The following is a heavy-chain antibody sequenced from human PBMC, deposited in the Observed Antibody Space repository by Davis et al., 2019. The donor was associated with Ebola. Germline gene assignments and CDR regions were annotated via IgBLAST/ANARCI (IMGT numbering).Heavy chain of an antibody. D-gene: IGHD2-21*02. CDR1: GGSVSSGGHY. CDR2: IYYSGST. Sequence: MPSETLSLTCTVSGGSVSSGGHYWSWIRQPPGKGLEWIAYIYYSGSTHYNPSPKSRATISVDTSRNQFSLRLSSVTAADTAVYYCAVYTVVVTDIRAEYFQHWGQGTLATVS. J-gene: IGHJ1*01. CDR3: AVYTVVVTDIRAEYFQH. V-gene: IGHV4-61*08.